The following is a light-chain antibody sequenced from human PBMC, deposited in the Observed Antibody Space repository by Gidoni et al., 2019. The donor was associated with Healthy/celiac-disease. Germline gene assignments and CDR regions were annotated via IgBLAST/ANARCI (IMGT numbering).Light chain of an antibody. CDR2: NAA. CDR1: QDISKH. J-gene: IGKJ4*01. Sequence: DIQMTQSPTSLSASVGDRVTITCQASQDISKHLNWYQQKPGKPPKLLIYNAAALGSGVPSRFGGSGSGTDYTLTISSLQTEDFATYYCQQHEDLPLTFXGXTKVDFK. V-gene: IGKV1-33*01. CDR3: QQHEDLPLT.